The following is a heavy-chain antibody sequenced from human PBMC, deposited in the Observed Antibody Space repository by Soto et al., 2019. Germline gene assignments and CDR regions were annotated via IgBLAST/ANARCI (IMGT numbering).Heavy chain of an antibody. CDR1: GFTFSMYS. D-gene: IGHD2-21*01. V-gene: IGHV3-7*03. J-gene: IGHJ6*02. CDR2: IPQDGVDG. CDR3: ARDHLILPAHDFFYGSDV. Sequence: HPGGSLRLSCEVSGFTFSMYSMSWVRQSPGKGLEWVAKIPQDGVDGHYADSVKGRFIISRDNGKNSLHLQLNNLRAEDTAAYYCARDHLILPAHDFFYGSDVWGRGATVPVSS.